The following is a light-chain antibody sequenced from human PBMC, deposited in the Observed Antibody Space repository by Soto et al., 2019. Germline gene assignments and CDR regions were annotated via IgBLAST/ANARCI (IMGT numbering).Light chain of an antibody. V-gene: IGKV1-17*01. Sequence: IQMSQSASSLCASVGDRVTLTCRASQGIRNDLGWYQQKPGKAPKVLIYAASTLQSGVPSRFSGSGSGTDFTLTISSLQPEDCATYYCQQLNSFPLTFGGGTKVDIK. CDR1: QGIRND. CDR2: AAS. J-gene: IGKJ4*01. CDR3: QQLNSFPLT.